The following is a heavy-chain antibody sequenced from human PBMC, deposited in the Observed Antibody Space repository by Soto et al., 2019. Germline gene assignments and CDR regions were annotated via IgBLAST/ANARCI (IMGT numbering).Heavy chain of an antibody. CDR2: ISGSGGST. CDR1: GFTFSSYA. CDR3: AKAVAETVTTLVFFDY. V-gene: IGHV3-23*01. Sequence: PGGSLRLSCAASGFTFSSYAMSWVRQAPGKGLEWVSAISGSGGSTYYADSVKGRFTISRDNSKNTLYLQMNSLRAEDTAVYYCAKAVAETVTTLVFFDYWGQGTLVTVSS. D-gene: IGHD1-1*01. J-gene: IGHJ4*02.